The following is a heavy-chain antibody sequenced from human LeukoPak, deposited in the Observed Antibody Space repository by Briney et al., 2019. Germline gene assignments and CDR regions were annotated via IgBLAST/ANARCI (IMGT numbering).Heavy chain of an antibody. CDR1: GGSFSGYY. D-gene: IGHD3-22*01. Sequence: PSETLSLTCAVSGGSFSGYYWSWIRQPPGKGLEWIGEINHSGSTNYNPSLKSRVTTSVDTSKNQFSLKLSSVTAADTAVYYCARSPHYYDSSGYYPDTRFDPWGQGTLVTVSS. J-gene: IGHJ5*02. CDR2: INHSGST. V-gene: IGHV4-34*01. CDR3: ARSPHYYDSSGYYPDTRFDP.